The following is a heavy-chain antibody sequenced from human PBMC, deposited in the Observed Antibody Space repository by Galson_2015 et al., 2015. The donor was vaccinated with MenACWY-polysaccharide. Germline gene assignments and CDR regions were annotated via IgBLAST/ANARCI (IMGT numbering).Heavy chain of an antibody. V-gene: IGHV3-23*01. CDR3: ARQTARRYSAALDI. CDR2: ISSSGGNT. CDR1: GFTFSTYA. D-gene: IGHD1-14*01. J-gene: IGHJ3*02. Sequence: SLRLSCAASGFTFSTYAMNWVRQAPGKGLERVSTISSSGGNTYYADSVKCRFTISRDNSKNTLYLQMNSLRAEGTAVYYCARQTARRYSAALDIWGQGTMVTVSS.